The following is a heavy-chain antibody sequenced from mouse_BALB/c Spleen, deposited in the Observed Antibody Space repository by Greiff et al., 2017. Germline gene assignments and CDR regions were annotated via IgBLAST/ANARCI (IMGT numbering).Heavy chain of an antibody. CDR1: GYTFTSYW. CDR2: IDPSDSYT. D-gene: IGHD2-14*01. V-gene: IGHV1-69*02. CDR3: ARKRYDKDFDD. J-gene: IGHJ2*01. Sequence: VQLQQPGAELVKPGASVKLSCKASGYTFTSYWMHWVKQRPGQGLEWIGEIDPSDSYTNYNQKFKGKATLTVDKSSSTAYMQLSSLTSEDSAVYYCARKRYDKDFDDWGQGTTLTVSS.